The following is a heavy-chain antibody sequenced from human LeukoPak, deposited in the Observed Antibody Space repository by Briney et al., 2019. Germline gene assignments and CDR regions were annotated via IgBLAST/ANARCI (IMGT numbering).Heavy chain of an antibody. V-gene: IGHV3-48*04. CDR3: ARVLLAYYYGSGSYYNPFHY. Sequence: PGGSLRLSCAASGFTFSSYNMNWVRQAPGKGLEWVSYISSSGSTIYYADSVKGRFTISRDNAKNSLYLQMNSLRAEDTAVYYCARVLLAYYYGSGSYYNPFHYWGQGTLVTVSS. CDR1: GFTFSSYN. J-gene: IGHJ4*02. CDR2: ISSSGSTI. D-gene: IGHD3-10*01.